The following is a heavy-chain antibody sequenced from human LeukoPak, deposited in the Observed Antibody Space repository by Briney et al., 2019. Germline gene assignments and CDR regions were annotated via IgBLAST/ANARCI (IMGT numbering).Heavy chain of an antibody. CDR3: ARDSSSGYYYWFDP. V-gene: IGHV4-59*01. D-gene: IGHD3-22*01. Sequence: SETLSLTCTVSGGSISSYYWSWIRQPPGKGLEWIGHIYYSGSTNYNPSLESRVTISMDTSKNQFSLKLTSVTAADTAVYYCARDSSSGYYYWFDPWGQGALVTVSS. J-gene: IGHJ5*02. CDR2: IYYSGST. CDR1: GGSISSYY.